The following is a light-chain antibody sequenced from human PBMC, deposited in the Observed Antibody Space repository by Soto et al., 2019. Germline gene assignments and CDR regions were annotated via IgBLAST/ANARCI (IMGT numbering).Light chain of an antibody. V-gene: IGLV2-14*01. CDR3: SSYTRSNPWV. CDR2: EVS. Sequence: QSVLTQPASVSGSPGQSIAISCTGTSSDVGGYNYVSWYQQHPGKAPKLMIYEVSNRPSGVSDRFSGSKSGNTASLTISGLQAEDEADYYCSSYTRSNPWVFGGGTKLTVL. J-gene: IGLJ3*02. CDR1: SSDVGGYNY.